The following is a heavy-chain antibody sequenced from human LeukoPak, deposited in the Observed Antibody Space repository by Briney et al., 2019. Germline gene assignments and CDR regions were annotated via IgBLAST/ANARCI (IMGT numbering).Heavy chain of an antibody. CDR2: IYYSGST. CDR3: ARRGYDILTGYPAYYFDY. J-gene: IGHJ4*02. CDR1: GGSISGYY. V-gene: IGHV4-59*08. D-gene: IGHD3-9*01. Sequence: SETLSLTCTVSGGSISGYYWSWIRQPPGKGLEWIGYIYYSGSTNYNPSLKSRVTVSVDTSKNQFSLKLSSVTAADTAVYYRARRGYDILTGYPAYYFDYWGQGTLVTVSS.